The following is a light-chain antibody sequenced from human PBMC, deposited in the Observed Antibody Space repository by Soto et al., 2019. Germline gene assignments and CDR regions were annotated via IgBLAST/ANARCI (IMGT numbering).Light chain of an antibody. V-gene: IGKV1-12*01. Sequence: DIQMTQYPSSVSASVGDRVTITCRSSEDISTWLAWYQQKPGKAPKLLIYAASSLQSGVPSRFSGSGSGTDFTLTISSLQPEDFATYYCQHADSFPLITFGQGRRLEI. CDR3: QHADSFPLIT. CDR2: AAS. J-gene: IGKJ5*01. CDR1: EDISTW.